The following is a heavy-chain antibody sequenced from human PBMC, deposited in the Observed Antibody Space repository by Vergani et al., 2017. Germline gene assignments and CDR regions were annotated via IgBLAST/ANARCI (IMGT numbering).Heavy chain of an antibody. D-gene: IGHD2-8*01. CDR3: ARGVYGYYFDY. Sequence: QLQLQESGSGLVKPSQTLSLTCAVSGGSICSGGYSWSWIRQPPGKGLEWIGYIYHSGSTYYNPSLKSRVTISVDRSKNQFSLKLSSVTAADTAVYYCARGVYGYYFDYWGQGTLVTVSS. CDR2: IYHSGST. CDR1: GGSICSGGYS. J-gene: IGHJ4*02. V-gene: IGHV4-30-2*01.